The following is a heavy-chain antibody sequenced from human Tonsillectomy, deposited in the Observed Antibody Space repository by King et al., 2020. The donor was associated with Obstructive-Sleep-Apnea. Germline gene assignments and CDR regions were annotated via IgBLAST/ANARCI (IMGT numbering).Heavy chain of an antibody. V-gene: IGHV3-30*04. D-gene: IGHD6-19*01. CDR2: ISYDGTNK. Sequence: QLVQSGGGVVQPGRSLRLSCAASGFTFSSYAMHWVRQAPGKGLEWVAVISYDGTNKYYADSVKGRFTISRDNSKNTLYLQMSSLRAEDTAVYYCARDRHGSGSDYWGQGTLVTVSS. CDR1: GFTFSSYA. CDR3: ARDRHGSGSDY. J-gene: IGHJ4*02.